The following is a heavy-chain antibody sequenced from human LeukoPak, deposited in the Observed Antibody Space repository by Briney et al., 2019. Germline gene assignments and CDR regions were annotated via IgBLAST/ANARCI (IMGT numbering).Heavy chain of an antibody. Sequence: ASVKVSCKASGSTFTSYYKHWVRQAPGQGLEWMGIINPSGGSTSYAQKIQGRVTMTRDTSTTTVYMELSSLNSEDTAVYYCAMARYSSGWYVYWGQGTLVTVSS. CDR1: GSTFTSYY. D-gene: IGHD6-19*01. V-gene: IGHV1-46*01. J-gene: IGHJ4*02. CDR3: AMARYSSGWYVY. CDR2: INPSGGST.